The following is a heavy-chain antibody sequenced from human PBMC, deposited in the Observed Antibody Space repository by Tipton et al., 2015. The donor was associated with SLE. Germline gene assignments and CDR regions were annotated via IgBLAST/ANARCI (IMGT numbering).Heavy chain of an antibody. Sequence: SLRLSCKASGFIFGGYPMTWFRQDPGKGLEWVGLIRGNAYGETSEYAASVKGRFTISRDDSDSTAYLQMNSLKTEDTAVYYCASRPYYDYWTAPYVWGQGTTVTVSS. J-gene: IGHJ6*02. V-gene: IGHV3-49*03. D-gene: IGHD3/OR15-3a*01. CDR1: GFIFGGYP. CDR3: ASRPYYDYWTAPYV. CDR2: IRGNAYGETS.